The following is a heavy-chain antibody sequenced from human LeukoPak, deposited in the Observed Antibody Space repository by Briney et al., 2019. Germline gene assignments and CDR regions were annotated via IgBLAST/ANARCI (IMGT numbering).Heavy chain of an antibody. V-gene: IGHV3-23*01. CDR3: AKDYYGSGTYYKEFFQH. CDR1: GFTFSSYA. D-gene: IGHD3-10*01. Sequence: PGGSLRLSCAASGFTFSSYAMSWVRLAPRKGLEWVSGISGSGASTYYADSVKGRFTISRDNSKNTLYLQMNSLRAEDTAVYYCAKDYYGSGTYYKEFFQHWGQGTLVTVSS. J-gene: IGHJ1*01. CDR2: ISGSGAST.